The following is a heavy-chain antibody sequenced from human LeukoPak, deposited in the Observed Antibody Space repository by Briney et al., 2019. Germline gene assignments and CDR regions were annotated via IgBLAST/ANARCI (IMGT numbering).Heavy chain of an antibody. CDR3: ARAPPYYDSSGYYYDY. J-gene: IGHJ4*02. V-gene: IGHV3-21*01. CDR1: GFTFRTYS. D-gene: IGHD3-22*01. Sequence: GGSLRLSCAASGFTFRTYSMNWVRQAPGKGLEWVSSISGSSIDIYYGESVKGRFTISRDNAKNTLYLQMNSLRAEDTAVYYCARAPPYYDSSGYYYDYWGQGTLVTVSS. CDR2: ISGSSIDI.